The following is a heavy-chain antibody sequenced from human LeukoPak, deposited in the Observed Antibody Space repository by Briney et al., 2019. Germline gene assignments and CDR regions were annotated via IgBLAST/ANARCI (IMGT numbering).Heavy chain of an antibody. V-gene: IGHV3-30*02. J-gene: IGHJ4*02. CDR1: GFTFSSYG. CDR2: IRYDGSNK. D-gene: IGHD3-3*01. CDR3: AKDAGTRVTYYDFWSGYYTGSYFDY. Sequence: PGGSLRLSCAASGFTFSSYGMHWVRQAPGKGLEWVAFIRYDGSNKYYADSVKGRFTISRDNSKNTLYLQMNSLRAEDTAVYYCAKDAGTRVTYYDFWSGYYTGSYFDYWGQGTLVTVSS.